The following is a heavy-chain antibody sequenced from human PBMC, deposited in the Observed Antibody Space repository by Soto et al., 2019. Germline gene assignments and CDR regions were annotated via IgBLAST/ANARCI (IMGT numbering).Heavy chain of an antibody. D-gene: IGHD3-10*01. V-gene: IGHV4-34*01. CDR1: GGSFSGYY. CDR2: INHSGST. J-gene: IGHJ6*03. Sequence: PSETLSLTCAVYGGSFSGYYWSWIRQPPGKGLEWIGEINHSGSTNYNPSLKSRVTISVDTSKNQFSLKLSSVTAADTAVYYCARAPTYYYGSGSFNYYYMDVWGKGTTVTVSS. CDR3: ARAPTYYYGSGSFNYYYMDV.